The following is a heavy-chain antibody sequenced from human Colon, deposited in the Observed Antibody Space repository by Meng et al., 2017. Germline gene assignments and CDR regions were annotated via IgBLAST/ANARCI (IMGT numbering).Heavy chain of an antibody. Sequence: GESLKISCVASGFTFSDYHMTWIRQAPGKGLEWVADITSNGNNMYYADSVQGRFTISRDNAENSLYLQMNSLRAEDTAVYYCVRALRQQLVYWYFDLWGRGTPVTVSS. CDR1: GFTFSDYH. D-gene: IGHD6-13*01. V-gene: IGHV3-11*04. CDR2: ITSNGNNM. J-gene: IGHJ2*01. CDR3: VRALRQQLVYWYFDL.